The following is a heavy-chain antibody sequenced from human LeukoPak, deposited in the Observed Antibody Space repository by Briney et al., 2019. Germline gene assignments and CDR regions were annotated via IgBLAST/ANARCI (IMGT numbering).Heavy chain of an antibody. J-gene: IGHJ4*02. CDR1: GYTFTGYY. V-gene: IGHV1-2*02. D-gene: IGHD3-22*01. Sequence: GASVKVSCKASGYTFTGYYVHWVRRAPGQGLEWMGWINPNTGGTNYAQKFQGKVTMTRDTSISTAYMELSRLRSDDTAVYYCASGFSSSYYYDSSGSYFDYWGRGTLVTVSS. CDR2: INPNTGGT. CDR3: ASGFSSSYYYDSSGSYFDY.